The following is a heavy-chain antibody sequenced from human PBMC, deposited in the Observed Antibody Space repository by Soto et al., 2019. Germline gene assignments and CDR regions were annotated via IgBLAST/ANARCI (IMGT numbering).Heavy chain of an antibody. CDR3: ATNYGDYVDDAFDI. CDR2: ISDNGGTT. Sequence: GSLRLSCAASEFTFSNYAMSWVRQAPGKGLEWVSSISDNGGTTYYADSVKDRFTISRDNSKNTLYLQMNSLRAEDTAVYYCATNYGDYVDDAFDIWGQGTMVTVSS. CDR1: EFTFSNYA. J-gene: IGHJ3*02. D-gene: IGHD4-17*01. V-gene: IGHV3-23*01.